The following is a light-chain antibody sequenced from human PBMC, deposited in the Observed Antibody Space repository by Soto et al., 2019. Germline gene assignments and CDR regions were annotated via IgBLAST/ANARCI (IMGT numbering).Light chain of an antibody. V-gene: IGLV1-40*01. CDR3: QSYDSSLSGVV. CDR2: GDN. J-gene: IGLJ2*01. Sequence: QSVLTQPPSVSGAPGRRVPISCTGISSNIGAGYDVHWYQQLPGTAPKLLVYGDNNRPSGVPDRLSGSKSGTSASLAITGLQAEDEADYYCQSYDSSLSGVVFGGGTKLTVL. CDR1: SSNIGAGYD.